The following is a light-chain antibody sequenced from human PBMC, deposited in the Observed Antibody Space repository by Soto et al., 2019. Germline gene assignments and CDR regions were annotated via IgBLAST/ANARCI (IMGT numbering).Light chain of an antibody. J-gene: IGKJ4*01. Sequence: EIVLTQSPGTLSLSPGERATLSCRASQSVSSSYLAWYQQKPGQAPRLLIYGVSSRATGIPDRFSGSGSGTDFTLTISRLEPEDFAVYYCHQYDSSPLTVGGGTKVEIK. V-gene: IGKV3-20*01. CDR3: HQYDSSPLT. CDR2: GVS. CDR1: QSVSSSY.